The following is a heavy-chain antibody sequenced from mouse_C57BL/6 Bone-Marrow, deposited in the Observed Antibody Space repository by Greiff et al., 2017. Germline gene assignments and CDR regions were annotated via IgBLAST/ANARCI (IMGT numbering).Heavy chain of an antibody. CDR3: AREGTTVKAPYYAMED. Sequence: QVQLQQPGTELVKPGASVKLSCKASGYTFTSYWMHWVKQRPGQGLEWIGNINPSNGGTNYNEKFKSKATLTVDKSSSTAYMQLSSLTSEDSAVYYCAREGTTVKAPYYAMEDGGQGTSVTVSS. CDR1: GYTFTSYW. J-gene: IGHJ4*01. CDR2: INPSNGGT. D-gene: IGHD1-1*01. V-gene: IGHV1-53*01.